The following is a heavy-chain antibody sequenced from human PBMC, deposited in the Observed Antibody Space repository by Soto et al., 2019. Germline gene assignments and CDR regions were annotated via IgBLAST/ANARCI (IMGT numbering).Heavy chain of an antibody. V-gene: IGHV5-10-1*01. D-gene: IGHD1-26*01. Sequence: PGESLKISCKGSGYSFTSYWISWVRQMPGKGLEWMGRIDPSDSYTNYSPSFQGHVTGSADKSISTAYLQWSSLKASDTAMYYCARRSKSGGATTINYYYGMDVWGQGTTVTVSS. CDR3: ARRSKSGGATTINYYYGMDV. J-gene: IGHJ6*02. CDR1: GYSFTSYW. CDR2: IDPSDSYT.